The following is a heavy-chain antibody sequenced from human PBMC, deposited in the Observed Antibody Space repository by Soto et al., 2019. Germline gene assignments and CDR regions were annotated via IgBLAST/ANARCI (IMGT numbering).Heavy chain of an antibody. CDR3: ARDRPPLGYDSSGYLDAFDI. CDR1: GGTFSSYA. V-gene: IGHV1-69*13. D-gene: IGHD3-22*01. Sequence: ASVKVSCKASGGTFSSYAISWVRQAPGQGLEWMGGIIPIFGTANYAQKFQGRVTITADESTSTAYMELSSLRSEDTAVYYCARDRPPLGYDSSGYLDAFDIWGQGTMVTVSS. CDR2: IIPIFGTA. J-gene: IGHJ3*02.